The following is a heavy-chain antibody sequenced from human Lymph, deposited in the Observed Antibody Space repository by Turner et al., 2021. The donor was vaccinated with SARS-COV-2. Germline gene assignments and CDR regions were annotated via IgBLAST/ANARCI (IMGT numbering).Heavy chain of an antibody. Sequence: QVQLVQSGAEVKKPGASVTVSFLASGYTFTRYDINWVRQATGQGLEWMRWMDPNSGNTGYAQKFKGRVTMTRNTSISTAYMELSSLRSEDTAVYYCARAAQLTVWFDPWGQGTLVTVSS. V-gene: IGHV1-8*01. D-gene: IGHD3-9*01. CDR2: MDPNSGNT. CDR3: ARAAQLTVWFDP. CDR1: GYTFTRYD. J-gene: IGHJ5*02.